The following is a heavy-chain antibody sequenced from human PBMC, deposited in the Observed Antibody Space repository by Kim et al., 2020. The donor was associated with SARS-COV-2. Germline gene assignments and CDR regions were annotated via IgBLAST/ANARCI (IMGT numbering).Heavy chain of an antibody. V-gene: IGHV4-34*01. J-gene: IGHJ2*01. CDR2: INHSGST. Sequence: SETLSLTCAVYGGSFSGYYWSWIRQPPGKGLEWIGEINHSGSTNYNPSLKSRVTISVDTSKNQFSLKLSSVTAADTAVYYCARGARRPLYGDYKNWYFDLWGRGTLVTVSS. D-gene: IGHD4-17*01. CDR1: GGSFSGYY. CDR3: ARGARRPLYGDYKNWYFDL.